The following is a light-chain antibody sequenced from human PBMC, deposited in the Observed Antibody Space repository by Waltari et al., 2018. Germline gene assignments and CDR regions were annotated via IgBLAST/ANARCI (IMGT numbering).Light chain of an antibody. J-gene: IGKJ2*01. CDR2: AAS. CDR3: QQSYSTPHT. V-gene: IGKV1-39*01. CDR1: QSISSY. Sequence: DIQMTQSPSSLSASVGDRVTITRRASQSISSYLNWYQQKPGKAPKLLIYAASSLQSGVPSRFSGSGAVTDFTLTISSLQPEDFATYYCQQSYSTPHTFGQGTKLEIK.